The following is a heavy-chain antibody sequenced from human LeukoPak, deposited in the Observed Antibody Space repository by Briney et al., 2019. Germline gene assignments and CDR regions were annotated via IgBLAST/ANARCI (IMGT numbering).Heavy chain of an antibody. CDR3: AREEITIFGVVTPFDY. CDR1: GGSISSSSYY. J-gene: IGHJ4*02. Sequence: SETLSLTCTVSGGSISSSSYYWGWIRQPPGKGLEWIGSIYTSGSTNYNPSLKSRVTMSVDTSKNQFSLKLSSVTAADTAVYYCAREEITIFGVVTPFDYWGQGTLVTVSS. V-gene: IGHV4-39*07. CDR2: IYTSGST. D-gene: IGHD3-3*01.